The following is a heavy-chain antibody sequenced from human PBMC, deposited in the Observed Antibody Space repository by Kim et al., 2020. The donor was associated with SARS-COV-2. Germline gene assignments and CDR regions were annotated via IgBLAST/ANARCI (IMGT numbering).Heavy chain of an antibody. D-gene: IGHD1-26*01. J-gene: IGHJ4*02. V-gene: IGHV4-59*01. CDR2: IYYSGST. Sequence: SETLSLTCTVSGGSISSYYWSWIRQPPGKGLEWIGYIYYSGSTNYNPSLKSRVTISVDTSKNQFSLKLSSVTAADTAVYYCARGSRYSGSYPDYWGQGTL. CDR1: GGSISSYY. CDR3: ARGSRYSGSYPDY.